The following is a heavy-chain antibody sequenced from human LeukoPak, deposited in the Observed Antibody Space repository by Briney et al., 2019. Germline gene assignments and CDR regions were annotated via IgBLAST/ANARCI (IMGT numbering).Heavy chain of an antibody. Sequence: GSLRLSCVASGVTLSNYAMSWARQPPGKGLEWIASIYYSGSTYYNPSLKSRVTISVDTSRNQFSLKLSSVTAADTAVYYCASLAVAGLSEGYWGQGTLVIVSS. D-gene: IGHD6-19*01. CDR3: ASLAVAGLSEGY. CDR1: GVTLSNYA. CDR2: IYYSGST. V-gene: IGHV4-39*01. J-gene: IGHJ4*02.